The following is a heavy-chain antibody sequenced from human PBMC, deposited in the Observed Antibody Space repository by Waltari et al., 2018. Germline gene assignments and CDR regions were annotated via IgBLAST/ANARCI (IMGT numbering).Heavy chain of an antibody. V-gene: IGHV3-23*03. D-gene: IGHD6-19*01. CDR3: AKDPSIAVAGTHVRNDGTFDY. CDR1: GFTFSSYA. CDR2: IYSGGST. Sequence: EVQLLESGGGLVQPGGSLRLSCAASGFTFSSYAMSWVRQAPGKGLEWVSVIYSGGSTYYADSVKGRLTISRDNSKNTLYLQMNSLRAEDTAVYYCAKDPSIAVAGTHVRNDGTFDYWGQGTLVTVSS. J-gene: IGHJ4*02.